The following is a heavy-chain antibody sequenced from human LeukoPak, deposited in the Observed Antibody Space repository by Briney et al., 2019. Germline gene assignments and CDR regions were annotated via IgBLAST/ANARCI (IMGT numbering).Heavy chain of an antibody. V-gene: IGHV1-69*13. Sequence: SVKVSCKASGGTFSTYAITWVRQAPGQGLEWMGGLIPNLGTARGAQKFQGRVTITADESTSTAYMELSSLRSEDTAVYYCARVRVSGVDFGDYDEVYWGQGTLVTVSS. D-gene: IGHD4-17*01. CDR2: LIPNLGTA. CDR3: ARVRVSGVDFGDYDEVY. J-gene: IGHJ4*02. CDR1: GGTFSTYA.